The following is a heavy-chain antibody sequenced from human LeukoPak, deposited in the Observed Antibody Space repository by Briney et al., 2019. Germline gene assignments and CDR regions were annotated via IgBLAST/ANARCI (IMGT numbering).Heavy chain of an antibody. V-gene: IGHV4-38-2*01. CDR2: IYHSGKT. Sequence: NSSETLSLTCAVSGYSISSGYHWAWIRQPPGKGLEWIGSIYHSGKTYYNPSLKSRVTISVDKSKNQFSLKLSSVTAADTAVYFCARTARDTSGYSSGFDPWGQGTLVTVSS. CDR3: ARTARDTSGYSSGFDP. J-gene: IGHJ5*02. D-gene: IGHD3-22*01. CDR1: GYSISSGYH.